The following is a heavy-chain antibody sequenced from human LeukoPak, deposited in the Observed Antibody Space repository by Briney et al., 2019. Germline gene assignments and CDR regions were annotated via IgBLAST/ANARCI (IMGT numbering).Heavy chain of an antibody. CDR3: ARDPSGWPHWYFDL. CDR2: IYYSGST. CDR1: GGSISSYY. D-gene: IGHD6-19*01. V-gene: IGHV4-59*01. Sequence: PSETLSLTCTVSGGSISSYYWSWIRQPPGKGLEWIGYIYYSGSTNYNPSLKSRVTISVDTSKNQFSLKLSSVTAADTAVYYCARDPSGWPHWYFDLWGRGTLVTVSS. J-gene: IGHJ2*01.